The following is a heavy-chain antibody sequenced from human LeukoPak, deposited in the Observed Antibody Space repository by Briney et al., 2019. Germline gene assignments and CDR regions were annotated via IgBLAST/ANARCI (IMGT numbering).Heavy chain of an antibody. CDR1: GGSISSYY. CDR3: ARDPVPPGQNNWNYGWYFDY. CDR2: IYTSGST. Sequence: PSETLSLTCTVPGGSISSYYWSWIRQPAGKGLEWIGRIYTSGSTNYNPSLKSRVTMSVDTSKNQLSLKLSSVTAADTAVYYCARDPVPPGQNNWNYGWYFDYWGQGTLVTVSS. D-gene: IGHD1-7*01. V-gene: IGHV4-4*07. J-gene: IGHJ4*02.